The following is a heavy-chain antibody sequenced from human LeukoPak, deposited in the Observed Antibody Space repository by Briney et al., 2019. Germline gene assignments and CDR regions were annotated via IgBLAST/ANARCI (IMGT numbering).Heavy chain of an antibody. CDR3: ARAIVVCTMTRCPTINWFDP. CDR2: VYYSRST. J-gene: IGHJ5*02. Sequence: PSETLSLTCTVSGDSINNTNYYWACLRQPPGKGLEYIASVYYSRSTYFKPSLKSRVTTSVDRTENQCSVRLSSVTAADTAFHFCARAIVVCTMTRCPTINWFDPWGQGTLVTVSS. V-gene: IGHV4-39*07. CDR1: GDSINNTNYY. D-gene: IGHD2-8*01.